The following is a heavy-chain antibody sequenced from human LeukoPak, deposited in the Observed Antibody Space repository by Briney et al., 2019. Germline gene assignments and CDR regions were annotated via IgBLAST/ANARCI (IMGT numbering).Heavy chain of an antibody. V-gene: IGHV1-69*05. CDR3: ARTMSSWSFDY. D-gene: IGHD6-13*01. CDR2: IIPIFGTA. CDR1: GGTFSSYA. Sequence: GASVKVSCKASGGTFSSYAISWVRQAPGQGLEWMGRIIPIFGTANYAQKFQGRVTITTDESTSTAYMEQSSLRSEDTAVYYCARTMSSWSFDYWGQGTLVTVSS. J-gene: IGHJ4*02.